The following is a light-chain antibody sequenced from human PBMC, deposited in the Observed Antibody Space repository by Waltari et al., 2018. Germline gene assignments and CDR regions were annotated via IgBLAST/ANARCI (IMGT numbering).Light chain of an antibody. CDR2: SAN. J-gene: IGKJ3*01. V-gene: IGKV1-17*01. Sequence: DIQMSQSPSSLSASVGDRVTITCRASHDITNYLNWYQQKPGEAPKLLIYSANTLPSGVPSRFSGSGSVTEFTLTISGLQPEDFATYYCQQGNYYPFTFGSGTRLD. CDR1: HDITNY. CDR3: QQGNYYPFT.